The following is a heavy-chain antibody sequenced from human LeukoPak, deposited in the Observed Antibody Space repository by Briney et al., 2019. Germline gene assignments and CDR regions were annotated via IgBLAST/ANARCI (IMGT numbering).Heavy chain of an antibody. CDR1: GGSISSSGYC. CDR2: IYYSGST. V-gene: IGHV4-39*07. J-gene: IGHJ4*02. CDR3: AREIVGAESHFDY. D-gene: IGHD1-26*01. Sequence: SETLSLTCTVSGGSISSSGYCWGWIRQPPGKGLEWIGSIYYSGSTYYNPSLKSRVTISVDTSKNQFSLKLSSVTAADTAVYYCAREIVGAESHFDYWGQGTLVTVSS.